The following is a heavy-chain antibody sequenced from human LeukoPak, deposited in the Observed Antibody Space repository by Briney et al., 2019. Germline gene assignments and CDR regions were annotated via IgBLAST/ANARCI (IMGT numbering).Heavy chain of an antibody. V-gene: IGHV1-2*02. CDR1: GYTFSNYG. D-gene: IGHD3-3*01. J-gene: IGHJ4*02. CDR3: ATMKDYDFWSGYHSPFDY. CDR2: INPNSGGT. Sequence: ASVKVSCKASGYTFSNYGVSWVRQAPGQGLEWMGWINPNSGGTNYAQKFQGRVTMTRDTSISTAYMELSRPRSDDTAVYYCATMKDYDFWSGYHSPFDYWGQGTLVTVSS.